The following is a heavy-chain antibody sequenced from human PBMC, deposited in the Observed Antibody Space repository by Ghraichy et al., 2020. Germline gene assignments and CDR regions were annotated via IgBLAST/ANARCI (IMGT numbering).Heavy chain of an antibody. CDR3: ARGQYYYGSGSYYFWFDL. D-gene: IGHD3-10*01. J-gene: IGHJ5*02. CDR1: GYSFANYD. Sequence: ASVKVSCKASGYSFANYDINWVRQAPGQGLEWMGWMNPNSGNTGYEQKFHGRVTMTRITSIKTAYMDLSSLRSEDTAVYYCARGQYYYGSGSYYFWFDLWGQGTLVTV. CDR2: MNPNSGNT. V-gene: IGHV1-8*01.